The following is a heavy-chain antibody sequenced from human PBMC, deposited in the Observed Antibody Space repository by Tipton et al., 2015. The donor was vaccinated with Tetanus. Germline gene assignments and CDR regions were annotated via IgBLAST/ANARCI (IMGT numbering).Heavy chain of an antibody. D-gene: IGHD2/OR15-2a*01. CDR3: SSSPGNHYLAFFDY. V-gene: IGHV4-59*08. CDR2: VLYTGKD. J-gene: IGHJ4*02. CDR1: GGSISTYY. Sequence: GLVKPSETLSLTCIVSGGSISTYYWSWIRQRPGRGLEWVGYVLYTGKDNYNPSLRSRVTLSVDTSKTQFSLQMSSVTAADTAVYYCSSSPGNHYLAFFDYWGRGTLVTVSS.